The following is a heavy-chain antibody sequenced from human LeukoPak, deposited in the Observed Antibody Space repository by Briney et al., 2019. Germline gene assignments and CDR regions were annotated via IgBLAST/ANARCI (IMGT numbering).Heavy chain of an antibody. CDR2: INHSGST. Sequence: PSETLSLTCTVSGGSISSYYWSWIRQPPGKGLEWIGEINHSGSTNYNPSLKSRVTISVDTSKNQFSLKLSSVTAADTAVYYCARALVRWHSVRFDYWGQGTLVTVSS. J-gene: IGHJ4*02. CDR3: ARALVRWHSVRFDY. D-gene: IGHD4-23*01. V-gene: IGHV4-34*01. CDR1: GGSISSYY.